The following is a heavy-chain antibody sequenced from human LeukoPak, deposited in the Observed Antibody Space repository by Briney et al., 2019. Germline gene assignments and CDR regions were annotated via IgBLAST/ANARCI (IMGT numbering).Heavy chain of an antibody. CDR2: IIPILGIA. CDR1: GGTFSSYA. V-gene: IGHV1-69*04. Sequence: GASVKVSCKASGGTFSSYAISWVRQAPGQGLEWMGRIIPILGIANYAQKFQGRVTITADKSTSTAYMELSSLRSEDTAVYYCARGRFWGSGWYFGEHFDYWGQGTLVTVSS. D-gene: IGHD6-19*01. CDR3: ARGRFWGSGWYFGEHFDY. J-gene: IGHJ4*02.